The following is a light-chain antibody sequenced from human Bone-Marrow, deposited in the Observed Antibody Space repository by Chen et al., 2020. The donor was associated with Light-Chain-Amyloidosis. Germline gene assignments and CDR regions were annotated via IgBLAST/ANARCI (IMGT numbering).Light chain of an antibody. V-gene: IGLV4-69*01. CDR3: QSWGTGIHVI. CDR1: SGHSNYA. CDR2: LNSDGSH. J-gene: IGLJ2*01. Sequence: QLVLTQSPSASASLGASVKLTCTLSSGHSNYAIAWHQQQPEKGPRYLMNLNSDGSHSNGDGIPDRFSGSSSGAERYLTISSLQSEDEADYYCQSWGTGIHVIFGGGTKLTVL.